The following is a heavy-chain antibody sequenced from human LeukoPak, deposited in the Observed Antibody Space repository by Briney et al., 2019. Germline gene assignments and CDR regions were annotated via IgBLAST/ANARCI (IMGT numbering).Heavy chain of an antibody. D-gene: IGHD2-15*01. J-gene: IGHJ6*03. CDR1: GGSISSGSYY. CDR2: IYTSGST. V-gene: IGHV4-61*02. CDR3: ARVSSDCSGGSCYSGYYYYYMDV. Sequence: PSQTLSLTCTVSGGSISSGSYYWSWIRQPAGKGLEWIGRIYTSGSTNYNPSLKSRVTISVDTSKNQFSLKLSSVTAADTAVYYCARVSSDCSGGSCYSGYYYYYMDVWGKGATVTVSS.